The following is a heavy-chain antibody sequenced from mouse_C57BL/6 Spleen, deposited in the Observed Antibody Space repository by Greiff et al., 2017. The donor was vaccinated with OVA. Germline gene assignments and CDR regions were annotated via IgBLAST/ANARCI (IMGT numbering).Heavy chain of an antibody. Sequence: VMLVESGPGLVAPSQSLSITCTVSGFSLTSYAISWVRQPPGKGLEWLGVIWTGGGTNYNSALKSRLSISKDNSKSQVFLKMNSLQTDDTARYYCARNSYDYDPYYYAMDYWGQGTSVTVSS. D-gene: IGHD2-4*01. J-gene: IGHJ4*01. CDR2: IWTGGGT. V-gene: IGHV2-9-1*01. CDR1: GFSLTSYA. CDR3: ARNSYDYDPYYYAMDY.